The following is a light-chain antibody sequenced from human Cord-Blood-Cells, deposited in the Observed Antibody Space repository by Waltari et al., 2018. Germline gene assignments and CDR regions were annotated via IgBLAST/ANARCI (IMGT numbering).Light chain of an antibody. CDR2: EVS. CDR1: SSDVGSYNL. J-gene: IGLJ2*01. CDR3: CSFAGSSTFVV. Sequence: QSALTQPASVSGSPGQSITIPCTGTSSDVGSYNLVSWYQQHPGKAPKLMVYEVSKRPSCGSNGFSGSKSGNTASPTSSGVQDEDEDDDYCCSFAGSSTFVVFGGGTKLTVL. V-gene: IGLV2-23*02.